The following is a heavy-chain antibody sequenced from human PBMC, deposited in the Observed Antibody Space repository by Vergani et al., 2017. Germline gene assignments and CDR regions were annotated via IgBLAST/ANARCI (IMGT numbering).Heavy chain of an antibody. D-gene: IGHD3-22*01. CDR3: ARVKYYYDSSGLEEVDY. CDR1: GFTFSSYS. V-gene: IGHV3-21*01. Sequence: EVQLVESGGGLVKPGGSLRLSCAASGFTFSSYSMNWVRQAPGKGLEWVSYISSSSSYTNYADSVKGRFTISRDNAKNSLYLQMNSLRAEDTAVYYCARVKYYYDSSGLEEVDYWGQGTLVTVSS. J-gene: IGHJ4*02. CDR2: ISSSSSYT.